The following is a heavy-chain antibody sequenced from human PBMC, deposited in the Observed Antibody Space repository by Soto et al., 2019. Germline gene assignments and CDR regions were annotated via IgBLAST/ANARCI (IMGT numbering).Heavy chain of an antibody. CDR2: IYWDGDT. CDR3: ARRRGGTYKDNHCYFLDL. CDR1: GFSFTATGVG. Sequence: QISLKESGPTLVKPTQTLTLTCTFSGFSFTATGVGVAWIRQSPGKAPEWLALIYWDGDTRYSPSLKSRLTSTNDASQDQATLKMHKRDLENNDTYYCARRRGGTYKDNHCYFLDLWGQGTLVTVSS. V-gene: IGHV2-5*02. J-gene: IGHJ4*01. D-gene: IGHD3-16*01.